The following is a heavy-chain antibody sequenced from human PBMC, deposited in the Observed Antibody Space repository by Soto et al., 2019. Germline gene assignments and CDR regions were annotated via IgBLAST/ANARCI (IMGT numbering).Heavy chain of an antibody. CDR2: IIPIFDTA. V-gene: IGHV1-69*13. Sequence: SVKVSCKASGGTFSSYAISWVRQAPGQGLEWMGGIIPIFDTANYAQKFQGRVTITADESTSTASLNLGSVTAADTAIYYCARYFDWPSGFDIWGQGTMVTVSS. CDR3: ARYFDWPSGFDI. CDR1: GGTFSSYA. J-gene: IGHJ3*02. D-gene: IGHD3-9*01.